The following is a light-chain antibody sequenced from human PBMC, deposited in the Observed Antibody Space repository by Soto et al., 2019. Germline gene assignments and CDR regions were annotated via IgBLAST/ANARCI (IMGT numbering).Light chain of an antibody. Sequence: EIVLTQSPATLSLSPWERATLSCRASQSVSSYLAWYQQKPGQTPRLLIYDASNRATGIPARFSGSGSGTDFTLTISSLEPEDFAVYYCQQRSSWPRTFGQGTNLEIK. CDR3: QQRSSWPRT. V-gene: IGKV3-11*01. J-gene: IGKJ2*01. CDR2: DAS. CDR1: QSVSSY.